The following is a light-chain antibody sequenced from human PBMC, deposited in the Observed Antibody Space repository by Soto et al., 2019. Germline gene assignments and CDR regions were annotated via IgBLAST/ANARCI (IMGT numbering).Light chain of an antibody. CDR2: HVT. Sequence: QSVLTQPASVSGSPGQSITISCTGXSSDIGHYDYVSWYQQHPGKAPNLMIYHVTYRPSGVSNRSSGSKSGNSASLTISGLQADDEADYYCSSLTTRHTYVFGSGTKVPAL. V-gene: IGLV2-14*03. J-gene: IGLJ1*01. CDR3: SSLTTRHTYV. CDR1: SSDIGHYDY.